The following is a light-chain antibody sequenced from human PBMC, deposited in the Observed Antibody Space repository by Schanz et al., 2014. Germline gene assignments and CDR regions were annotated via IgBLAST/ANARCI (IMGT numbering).Light chain of an antibody. CDR2: RTN. Sequence: QSVLTQPPSASGTPGQRVTISCSGSSSNIGSNYVYWYQQFPGTAPQLLLYRTNQRPSGVPDRFSASKSGTSASLAISGLRSEDEADYFCAAWDDSLFGVIFGGGTKLTVL. CDR3: AAWDDSLFGVI. CDR1: SSNIGSNY. V-gene: IGLV1-47*01. J-gene: IGLJ2*01.